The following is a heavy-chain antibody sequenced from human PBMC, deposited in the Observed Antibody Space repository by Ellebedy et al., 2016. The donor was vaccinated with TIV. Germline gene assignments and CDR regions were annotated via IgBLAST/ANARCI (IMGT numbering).Heavy chain of an antibody. CDR3: AKDAWQKARISWEHDY. CDR2: VLYAGNNQ. D-gene: IGHD5-24*01. CDR1: GFTFSAYG. V-gene: IGHV3-30*18. J-gene: IGHJ4*02. Sequence: GESLKISCAASGFTFSAYGMHWVRQAPGKGLEWVAVVLYAGNNQYYADSVKGRFTISRDNSRNTVYLHMKSLTTEDTAVYYCAKDAWQKARISWEHDYWGQGTLVTVSS.